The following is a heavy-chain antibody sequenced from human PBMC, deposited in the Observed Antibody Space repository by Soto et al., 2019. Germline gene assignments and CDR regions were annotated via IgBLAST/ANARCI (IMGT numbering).Heavy chain of an antibody. D-gene: IGHD4-17*01. CDR2: ISYDGNNK. V-gene: IGHV3-30-3*01. CDR3: ARDGSPYGEPHDAFDI. Sequence: VQLIQSGGGVVQPGRSLRLSCAASGFTFSDYSLHWVRRAPGKGLQWVALISYDGNNKDFADSVNGRFSISRDNSRNTLYLQLNSLRLEDTGKYYCARDGSPYGEPHDAFDIWGQGTLVSVSS. J-gene: IGHJ3*02. CDR1: GFTFSDYS.